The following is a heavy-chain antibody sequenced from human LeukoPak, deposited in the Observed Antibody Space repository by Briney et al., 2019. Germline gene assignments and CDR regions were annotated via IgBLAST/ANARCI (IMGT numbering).Heavy chain of an antibody. V-gene: IGHV3-64*01. J-gene: IGHJ4*02. Sequence: GGSLRLSCAASGFTFSSYAMHWVRQAPGKGLENVSAISSNGGSTYYANSVKGRFTISRDNSKNTLYLQMGSLRAEDMAVYYCARAPSGSYWTFDYWGQGTLVTVSS. CDR3: ARAPSGSYWTFDY. CDR1: GFTFSSYA. D-gene: IGHD1-26*01. CDR2: ISSNGGST.